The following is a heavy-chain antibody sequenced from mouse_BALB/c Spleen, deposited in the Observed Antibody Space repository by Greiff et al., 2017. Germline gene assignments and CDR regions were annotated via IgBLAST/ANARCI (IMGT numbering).Heavy chain of an antibody. J-gene: IGHJ3*01. V-gene: IGHV5-6-4*01. D-gene: IGHD4-1*01. Sequence: EVQGVESGGGLVKPGGSLKLSCAASGFTFSSYTMSWVRQTPEKRLEWVATISSGGSYTYYPDSVKGRFTISRDNAKNTLYLQMSSLKSEDTAMYYCTRANWDSFAYWGQGTLVTVSA. CDR1: GFTFSSYT. CDR2: ISSGGSYT. CDR3: TRANWDSFAY.